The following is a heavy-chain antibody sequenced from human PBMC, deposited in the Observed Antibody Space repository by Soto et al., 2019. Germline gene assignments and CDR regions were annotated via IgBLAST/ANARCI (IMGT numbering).Heavy chain of an antibody. Sequence: EVQLVESGGGLVQPGGSLRLSCAASGFTFSSYDMHWVRQATGKGLEWVSAIGTAGDTYYPGSVKGRFTISRENAKNSLYLQMNSLRAGDTAVYYCAREGKQLDYGMDVWGQGTTVTVSS. J-gene: IGHJ6*02. V-gene: IGHV3-13*01. CDR3: AREGKQLDYGMDV. CDR1: GFTFSSYD. CDR2: IGTAGDT. D-gene: IGHD6-6*01.